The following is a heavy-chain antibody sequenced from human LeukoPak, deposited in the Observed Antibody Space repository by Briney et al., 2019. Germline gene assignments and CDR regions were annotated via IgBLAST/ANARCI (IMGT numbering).Heavy chain of an antibody. V-gene: IGHV4-39*07. CDR2: IYYSGTT. D-gene: IGHD3-22*01. CDR1: DGSDINSSYY. J-gene: IGHJ4*02. Sequence: SETLSLTCTVSDGSDINSSYYWGWIRQPPGKGLEWIASIYYSGTTYYNPSLKSRATISLETSKRQFSLKLRSVTAADTAIFYCARDYYDSSGYYLYYFDYWGQGTLVTVSS. CDR3: ARDYYDSSGYYLYYFDY.